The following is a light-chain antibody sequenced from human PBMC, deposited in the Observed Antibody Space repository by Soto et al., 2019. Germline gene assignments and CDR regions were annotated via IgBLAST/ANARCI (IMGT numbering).Light chain of an antibody. CDR1: SSNIGAGYD. V-gene: IGLV1-40*01. Sequence: QSVLTQPPSVSGAPGQRVTVSCTGSSSNIGAGYDVHWYQHLPGTAPKLLIHVNTNRPSGVPDRFSGPKSGTSASLAITGLQAEDEADYYCQSYDSSLNSYVFGTGTKVTVL. J-gene: IGLJ1*01. CDR3: QSYDSSLNSYV. CDR2: VNT.